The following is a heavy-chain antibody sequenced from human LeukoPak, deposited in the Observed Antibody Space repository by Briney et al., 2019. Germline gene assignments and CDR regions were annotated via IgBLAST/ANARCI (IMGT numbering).Heavy chain of an antibody. CDR1: GYTLTELS. J-gene: IGHJ4*02. CDR2: FDPEDGET. CDR3: ATARLADFWSLSYYFDY. Sequence: ASVKVSCKVSGYTLTELSMHWVRQAPGKGLEWMGGFDPEDGETIYAQKFRGRVTMTEDTSTDTVYMELSSLRSEDTAVYYCATARLADFWSLSYYFDYWGQGTLVTVSS. D-gene: IGHD3-3*01. V-gene: IGHV1-24*01.